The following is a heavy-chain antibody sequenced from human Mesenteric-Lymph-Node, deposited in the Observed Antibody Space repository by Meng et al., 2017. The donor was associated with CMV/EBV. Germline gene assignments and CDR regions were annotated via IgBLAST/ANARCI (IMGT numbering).Heavy chain of an antibody. D-gene: IGHD1-26*01. Sequence: GESLKISCAASGFTFSNYAMSWVRQAPGKGLEWVSSLSAGGGSTYSADTVKGRFTISRDNSKNTLYLQMNSLRAEDTAVYYCARERLGRWDDAFDIWGQGTMVTVSS. J-gene: IGHJ3*02. CDR3: ARERLGRWDDAFDI. V-gene: IGHV3-23*01. CDR2: LSAGGGST. CDR1: GFTFSNYA.